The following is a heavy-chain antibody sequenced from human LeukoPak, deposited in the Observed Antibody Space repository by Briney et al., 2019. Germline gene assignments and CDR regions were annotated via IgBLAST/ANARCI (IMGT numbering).Heavy chain of an antibody. V-gene: IGHV4-34*01. CDR2: INHSGST. Sequence: SETLSRTCAVYGRSFSGYYYNWIGHPPAEGLEWIGEINHSGSTNYNPSLKSRVTISVDTSKNQFSLKLSSVTAANTAVYYCARHGSRGYSYVPSDYYYYLGVWGKGTTVTISS. CDR1: GRSFSGYY. CDR3: ARHGSRGYSYVPSDYYYYLGV. D-gene: IGHD5-18*01. J-gene: IGHJ6*03.